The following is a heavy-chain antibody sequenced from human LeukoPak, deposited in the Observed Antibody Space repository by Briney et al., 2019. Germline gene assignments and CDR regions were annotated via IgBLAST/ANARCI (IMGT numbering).Heavy chain of an antibody. CDR2: INPNSGGT. CDR1: GYTFTGYY. V-gene: IGHV1-2*02. Sequence: ASVKVSCKASGYTFTGYYMHWVRQAPGQGLEWMGWINPNSGGTNYAQKFQGRVTMTRDTSISTAYMELSRLRSDDTAVYYCARDYESSGSNGAFDIWGQGTMVTVSS. J-gene: IGHJ3*02. D-gene: IGHD6-19*01. CDR3: ARDYESSGSNGAFDI.